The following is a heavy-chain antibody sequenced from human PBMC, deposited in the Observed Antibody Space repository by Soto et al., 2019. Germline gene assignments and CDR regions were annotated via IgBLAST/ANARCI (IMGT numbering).Heavy chain of an antibody. Sequence: QVQLVESGGGLVKPGGSLRLSCAASGFTFSDYYMSWIRQAPGKGLEWVSYISSSSSYTNYDDSVKGRFTISRDNAKNSLYLQMNSLRAEDTAVYYCARDAPDYYGSGSYYLGGYYYYGMDVWGQGTTVTVSS. J-gene: IGHJ6*02. CDR1: GFTFSDYY. D-gene: IGHD3-10*01. CDR2: ISSSSSYT. V-gene: IGHV3-11*06. CDR3: ARDAPDYYGSGSYYLGGYYYYGMDV.